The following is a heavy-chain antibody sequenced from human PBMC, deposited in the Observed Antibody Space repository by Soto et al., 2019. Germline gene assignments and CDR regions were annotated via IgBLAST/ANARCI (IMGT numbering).Heavy chain of an antibody. D-gene: IGHD3-22*01. CDR1: GYTFTSYC. CDR2: ISAYNGNT. Sequence: ASVKVSCKASGYTFTSYCISWVRQAPGQGLEWMGWISAYNGNTNYAQKLQGRVTMTTDTSTSIAYMELRSLRSDDTAVYYCARDHRDSSGPNNWFDPWGQGTLVTVSS. J-gene: IGHJ5*02. CDR3: ARDHRDSSGPNNWFDP. V-gene: IGHV1-18*01.